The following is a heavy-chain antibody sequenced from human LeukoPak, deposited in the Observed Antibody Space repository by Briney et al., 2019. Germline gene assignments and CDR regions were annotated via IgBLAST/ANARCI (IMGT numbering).Heavy chain of an antibody. CDR2: INPNSGGT. J-gene: IGHJ4*02. CDR3: AREAYYYDSSGYYYRVFDY. V-gene: IGHV1-2*06. Sequence: ASVKVSCKASGYTFTGYYMHWVRQAPGQGLEWMGRINPNSGGTNYAQKFQGRVTMTRDTSISTAYMELSRLRADDTAVYYCAREAYYYDSSGYYYRVFDYWGQGTLVTVSS. D-gene: IGHD3-22*01. CDR1: GYTFTGYY.